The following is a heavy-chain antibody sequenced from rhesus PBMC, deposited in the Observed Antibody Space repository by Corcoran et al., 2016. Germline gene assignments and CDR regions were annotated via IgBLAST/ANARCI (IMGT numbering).Heavy chain of an antibody. CDR2: IYGKSAST. D-gene: IGHD2-21*01. J-gene: IGHJ3*01. Sequence: QVQLQQWGEGLVKPSEPLYLTCAVFGGSVSGYLYWSGTRQPLGQGLEWIGYIYGKSASTNYNPSLKNRVTISKDTSKNQFSLKLSSVTAADTAVYYCARSGFHDAFDFWGQGLRVTVSS. V-gene: IGHV4-73*01. CDR1: GGSVSGYLY. CDR3: ARSGFHDAFDF.